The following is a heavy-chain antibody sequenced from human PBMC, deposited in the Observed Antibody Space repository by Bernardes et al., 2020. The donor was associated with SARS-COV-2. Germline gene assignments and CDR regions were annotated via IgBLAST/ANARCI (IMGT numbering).Heavy chain of an antibody. V-gene: IGHV3-72*01. CDR2: IRNKASRYTP. J-gene: IGHJ1*01. Sequence: GGSLRLSCAASGFTFTDHYVDWVRQAPGRGLEWIGRIRNKASRYTPEYAAPVKGRFTVSRKDSNNSMSLQMNSLTTDDTSVYYGAVTGDCGPGACSEAYFKHWGQGTPVIVSS. CDR1: GFTFTDHY. CDR3: AVTGDCGPGACSEAYFKH. D-gene: IGHD2-21*01.